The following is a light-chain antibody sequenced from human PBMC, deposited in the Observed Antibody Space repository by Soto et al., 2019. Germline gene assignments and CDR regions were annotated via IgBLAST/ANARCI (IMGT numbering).Light chain of an antibody. CDR2: AAS. CDR1: QSISSY. CDR3: QQSYSTSWT. V-gene: IGKV1-39*01. Sequence: DIQMTQSPSSLSASVGDRVTITCRASQSISSYLNWYQQKPGKAPKLLIYAASSLQSGVPSRFSGSGSGTDFTLTISSLKTEDVATYYCQQSYSTSWTFGQGTKVDIK. J-gene: IGKJ1*01.